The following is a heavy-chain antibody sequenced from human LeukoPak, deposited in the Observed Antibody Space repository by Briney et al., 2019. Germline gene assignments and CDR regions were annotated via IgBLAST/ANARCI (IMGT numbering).Heavy chain of an antibody. J-gene: IGHJ4*02. D-gene: IGHD2-2*01. CDR1: GFTFSSYN. Sequence: PGGSLRLSCAASGFTFSSYNLNWVRQAPGKGLEWVSSISSSTSYIYYADSVKGRFTISRDNAKNSLYLQMNNLTADDTAVYYCAREYCSSASCYAVGDYWGQGTLVTVSS. V-gene: IGHV3-21*01. CDR2: ISSSTSYI. CDR3: AREYCSSASCYAVGDY.